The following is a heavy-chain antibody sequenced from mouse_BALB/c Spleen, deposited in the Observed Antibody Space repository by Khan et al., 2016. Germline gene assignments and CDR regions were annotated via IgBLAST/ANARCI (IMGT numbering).Heavy chain of an antibody. V-gene: IGHV4-1*02. CDR1: VFAFSRYW. J-gene: IGHJ1*01. CDR3: GSTFWYFDV. CDR2: INPDSSTI. Sequence: EVKLLESGGGLVQPGGSLKLSCAASVFAFSRYWMSWVRQAPGKGLEWIGEINPDSSTINYTPSLKDKFIISRDNAKNTLYLQMSNVRSEATALYYWGSTFWYFDVWGAGTTVTVAS.